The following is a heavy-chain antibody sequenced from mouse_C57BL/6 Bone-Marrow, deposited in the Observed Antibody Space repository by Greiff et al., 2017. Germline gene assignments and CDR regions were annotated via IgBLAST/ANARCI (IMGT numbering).Heavy chain of an antibody. V-gene: IGHV1-61*01. CDR1: GYTFTSYW. CDR2: IYPSDSET. Sequence: QVHVKQPGAELVRPGSSVKLSCKASGYTFTSYWMDWVKQRPGQGLEWIGNIYPSDSETHYNQKFKDKATLTVDKSSSTAYMQLSSLTSEDSAVYYWARWCITAVVATRWYFDVWGTGTTVTVSS. D-gene: IGHD1-1*01. CDR3: ARWCITAVVATRWYFDV. J-gene: IGHJ1*03.